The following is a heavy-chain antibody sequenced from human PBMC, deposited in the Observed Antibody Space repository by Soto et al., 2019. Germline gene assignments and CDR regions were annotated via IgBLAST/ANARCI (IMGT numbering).Heavy chain of an antibody. CDR2: ISSSSSTI. J-gene: IGHJ6*03. D-gene: IGHD6-19*01. V-gene: IGHV3-48*01. CDR1: GFTFSSYS. Sequence: PGGSLRLSCAASGFTFSSYSMSWVRQAPGKGLEWVSYISSSSSTIYYADSVKGRFTISRDNAKNSLYLQMNSLRAEDTAVYYCARVHSSGWPQQPYYYYMDVWGKGTTVTVSS. CDR3: ARVHSSGWPQQPYYYYMDV.